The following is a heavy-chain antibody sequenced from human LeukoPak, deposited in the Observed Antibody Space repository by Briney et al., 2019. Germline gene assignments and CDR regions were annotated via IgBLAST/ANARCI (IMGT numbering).Heavy chain of an antibody. D-gene: IGHD1-26*01. CDR2: INPNSGGT. J-gene: IGHJ4*02. V-gene: IGHV1-2*02. CDR1: GYTFTGYY. Sequence: ASVKVSCKASGYTFTGYYMHWVRQPPGQGLEWMGWINPNSGGTNYAQKFQGRVTMTRDTSISTAYMELSRLRSDDTAVYYCARPYSGSYPYFDYWGQGTLVTVSS. CDR3: ARPYSGSYPYFDY.